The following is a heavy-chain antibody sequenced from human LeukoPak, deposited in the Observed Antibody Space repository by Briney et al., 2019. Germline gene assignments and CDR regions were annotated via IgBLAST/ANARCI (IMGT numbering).Heavy chain of an antibody. CDR2: INPNSGGT. CDR1: GYTFTGYY. CDR3: ARGKTMVYCGGDCYRFDN. J-gene: IGHJ4*02. V-gene: IGHV1-2*02. Sequence: GASVKVSCKASGYTFTGYYMHWVRQAPGQALEWMGGINPNSGGTNYAQKFQGRVTMTRDTSISTAYMELSRLRSDDTAVYYCARGKTMVYCGGDCYRFDNWGQGTLVTVSS. D-gene: IGHD2-21*02.